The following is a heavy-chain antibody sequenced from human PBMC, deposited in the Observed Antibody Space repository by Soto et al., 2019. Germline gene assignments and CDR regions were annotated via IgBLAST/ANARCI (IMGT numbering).Heavy chain of an antibody. V-gene: IGHV4-31*03. Sequence: PSETLSLTCSVSGGSISSGSYYWSWIRQHPGKGLEWVGYIFYSGSTHYNPSLKSRVTISVDTSRNQFSLKLSSVTAADTAVYYCARHVHFGVVTPIFDYSGQGTLVTVSS. J-gene: IGHJ4*02. CDR2: IFYSGST. CDR1: GGSISSGSYY. CDR3: ARHVHFGVVTPIFDY. D-gene: IGHD3-3*01.